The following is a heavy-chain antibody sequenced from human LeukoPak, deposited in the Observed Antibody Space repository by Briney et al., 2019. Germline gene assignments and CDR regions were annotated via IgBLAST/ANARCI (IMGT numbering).Heavy chain of an antibody. CDR2: ISYDGSNK. Sequence: QAGGSLRLSCAASGFTFSSYAMHWVRQAPGKGLEWVAVISYDGSNKYYADSVKGRFTISRDNSKNTLYLQMNSLRAEDTAVYYCARGARGDFWGQGTLVTVSS. D-gene: IGHD3-10*01. J-gene: IGHJ4*02. CDR1: GFTFSSYA. CDR3: ARGARGDF. V-gene: IGHV3-30*04.